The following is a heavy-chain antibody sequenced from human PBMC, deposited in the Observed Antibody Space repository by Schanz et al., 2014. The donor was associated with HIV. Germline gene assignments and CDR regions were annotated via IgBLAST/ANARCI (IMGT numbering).Heavy chain of an antibody. CDR1: GFTFSSYS. D-gene: IGHD2-8*01. V-gene: IGHV3-21*01. CDR3: VRERYCTNGVCRVYGMGV. Sequence: EVQLVESGGGLVKPGGSLRLSCAASGFTFSSYSMNWVRQAPGKGLEWVSSISYTGTYMYYADSVKGRFTISRDNAKNSLYLQMNSLRAEDTAVYYCVRERYCTNGVCRVYGMGVWGQGATVTVSS. CDR2: ISYTGTYM. J-gene: IGHJ6*02.